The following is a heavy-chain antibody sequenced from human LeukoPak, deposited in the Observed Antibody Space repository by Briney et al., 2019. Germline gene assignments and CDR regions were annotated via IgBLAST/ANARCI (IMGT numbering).Heavy chain of an antibody. CDR2: MSSSGIS. Sequence: SETLSLTCTVSNGSISSDTYFWSWIRQPAGKGLEWIGRMSSSGISTYSPSLKSRVTISVDTSKNQFSLKLSSVTAADTAVYYCASRRYYGSGSYLEYAFDIWGQGTMVTVSS. J-gene: IGHJ3*02. D-gene: IGHD3-10*01. V-gene: IGHV4-61*10. CDR3: ASRRYYGSGSYLEYAFDI. CDR1: NGSISSDTYF.